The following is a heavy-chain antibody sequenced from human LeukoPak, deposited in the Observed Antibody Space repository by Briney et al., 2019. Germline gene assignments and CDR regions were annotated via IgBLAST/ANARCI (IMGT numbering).Heavy chain of an antibody. CDR3: ARMESNYYYMDV. CDR1: GFTFSSYD. CDR2: IGTAGDT. J-gene: IGHJ6*03. V-gene: IGHV3-13*01. Sequence: GGSLRLSCAASGFTFSSYDMHWVRQATGKGLEWVSAIGTAGDTYYPGSVKGRSTISRENAKNSLYLQMNSLRAGDTAVYYCARMESNYYYMDVWGKGTTVTVSS. D-gene: IGHD3-3*01.